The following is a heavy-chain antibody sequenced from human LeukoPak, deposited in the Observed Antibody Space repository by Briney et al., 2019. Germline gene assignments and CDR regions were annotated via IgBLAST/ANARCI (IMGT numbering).Heavy chain of an antibody. CDR1: GYTFTGYY. CDR3: SRDSAPD. Sequence: GSSVTVSCMASGYTFTGYYMHWGRQAPAHGLEWVGRINPNSGGTNYAQKFQGRVTMTRDTSISKAYMEMSRLRSDDKAGSYCSRDSAPDWGQGTLVTVSS. V-gene: IGHV1-2*06. CDR2: INPNSGGT. J-gene: IGHJ4*02. D-gene: IGHD6-13*01.